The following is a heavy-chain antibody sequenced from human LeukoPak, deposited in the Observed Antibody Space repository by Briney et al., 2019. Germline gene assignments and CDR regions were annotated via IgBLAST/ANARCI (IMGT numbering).Heavy chain of an antibody. D-gene: IGHD6-13*01. CDR1: GFPFNAYW. CDR3: ARSLPYGTTWYGRSDF. CDR2: IRQDGDTK. Sequence: GGSLRLSCAASGFPFNAYWMTWVRQAPGKGLEWVANIRQDGDTKHYVDSVKGRFTISRDNAMNSLYLQMNSLRAEDTAIYYCARSLPYGTTWYGRSDFWGQGTLVTVSS. J-gene: IGHJ4*02. V-gene: IGHV3-7*03.